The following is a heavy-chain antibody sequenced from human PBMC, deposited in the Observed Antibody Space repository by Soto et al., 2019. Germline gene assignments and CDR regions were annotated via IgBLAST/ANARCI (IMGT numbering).Heavy chain of an antibody. CDR3: ARDRKGGSSWFWDYVDY. D-gene: IGHD6-13*01. CDR2: ISYDGSNK. J-gene: IGHJ4*02. Sequence: QVQLVESGGGVVQPGRSRGLSCAAPGFTFSIYAFHWVRQAPGKGLAWGAAISYDGSNKYYADSVKGRFTISRDNSRDTRSLQMNSLRVEGTAVYYWARDRKGGSSWFWDYVDYWGQGTLVTVSS. V-gene: IGHV3-30-3*01. CDR1: GFTFSIYA.